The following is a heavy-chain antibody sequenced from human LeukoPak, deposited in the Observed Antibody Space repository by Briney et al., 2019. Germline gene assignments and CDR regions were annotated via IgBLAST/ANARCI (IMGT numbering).Heavy chain of an antibody. V-gene: IGHV1-2*02. J-gene: IGHJ3*02. CDR2: IYPYNGDT. D-gene: IGHD6-6*01. CDR1: GYTFTGYY. Sequence: ASVTVSCKASGYTFTGYYIHWVRQAPGQGLEWMGWIYPYNGDTNYAQNFQGRVTMTRDTSNSTAYMELSSLKSDDTAVYYCARDRNSGSSLDIWGQGTMLTVSS. CDR3: ARDRNSGSSLDI.